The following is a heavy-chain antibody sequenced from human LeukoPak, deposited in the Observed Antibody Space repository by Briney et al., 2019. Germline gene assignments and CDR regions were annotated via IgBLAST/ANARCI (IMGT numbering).Heavy chain of an antibody. CDR1: GFIVSSNY. CDR3: ARAFQYGSGSHPYSL. Sequence: GGSLRLSCAASGFIVSSNYMTWVRQAPGKGLEWLSVIYSGGDTYYADSVKGRFTISRDNSKNTLYLQMNSLRAEDTALYYCARAFQYGSGSHPYSLWGQGTLVTVSP. CDR2: IYSGGDT. D-gene: IGHD3-10*01. V-gene: IGHV3-66*01. J-gene: IGHJ4*02.